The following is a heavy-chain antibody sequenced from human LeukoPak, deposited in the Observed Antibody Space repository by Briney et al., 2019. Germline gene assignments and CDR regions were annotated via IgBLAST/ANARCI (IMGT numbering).Heavy chain of an antibody. CDR3: ARDRIAARDY. Sequence: SETLSLTCAVYGGSFSGYYWSWIRQSPGKGLEWIGETYHSGSTNYNSSLKSRVTISLDTSKNQFSLKLSSVTAADTAVYYCARDRIAARDYWGQGTLVTVSS. D-gene: IGHD6-6*01. V-gene: IGHV4-34*01. CDR1: GGSFSGYY. CDR2: TYHSGST. J-gene: IGHJ4*02.